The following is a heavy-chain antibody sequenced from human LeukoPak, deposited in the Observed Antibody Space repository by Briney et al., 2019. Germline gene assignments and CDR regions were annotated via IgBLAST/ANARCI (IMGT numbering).Heavy chain of an antibody. J-gene: IGHJ4*02. D-gene: IGHD3-22*01. CDR1: GGTFSSYA. Sequence: ASVKVSCKASGGTFSSYAISWVRQAPGQGLEWMGGIIPIFGTANYAQKFQGRVTITADESTSTAYMELSSLRSEDTAMYYCARDLSGYTDYWGQGTLVTVSS. V-gene: IGHV1-69*13. CDR3: ARDLSGYTDY. CDR2: IIPIFGTA.